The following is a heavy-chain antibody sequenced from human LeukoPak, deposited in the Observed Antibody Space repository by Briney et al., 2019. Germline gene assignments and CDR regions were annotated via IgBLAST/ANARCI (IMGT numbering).Heavy chain of an antibody. CDR2: INHSGST. CDR3: ARVEYSSSLLYFDY. V-gene: IGHV4-34*01. CDR1: GGSFSGYY. J-gene: IGHJ4*02. Sequence: PSETLSLTCAVHGGSFSGYYWSWIRQPPGKGLEWIGEINHSGSTNYNPSLKSRVAISLHTSENQFSLKLTSVTAADTAVYYCARVEYSSSLLYFDYWGQGTLVTVSS. D-gene: IGHD6-6*01.